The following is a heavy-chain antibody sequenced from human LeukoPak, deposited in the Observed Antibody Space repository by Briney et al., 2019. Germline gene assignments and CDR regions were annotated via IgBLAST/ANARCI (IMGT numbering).Heavy chain of an antibody. Sequence: ASVKVSCKASGYTFTDYYMHWVRQAPGQGLECMGWINPNSGGTNYAQKFQGRVIMTRDTSLSTVYMELSRLRSGDTAVYYCARAAVAGTLFDYWGQGTPVTVSS. V-gene: IGHV1-2*02. CDR2: INPNSGGT. D-gene: IGHD6-19*01. CDR1: GYTFTDYY. J-gene: IGHJ4*02. CDR3: ARAAVAGTLFDY.